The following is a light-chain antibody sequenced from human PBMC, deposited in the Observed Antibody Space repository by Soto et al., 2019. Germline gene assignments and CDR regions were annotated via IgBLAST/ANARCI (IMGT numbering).Light chain of an antibody. V-gene: IGKV1-17*01. J-gene: IGKJ4*01. CDR2: AAS. CDR3: LQQNSYPFT. Sequence: DIQMTQSPSSLSASVGDRVTITCRASQGIRKDLGWYQQKPGKAPKRLIYAASSLQSGGPSRFSGSGSETEFTLTISSLQPEDYATYYWLQQNSYPFTFGGGTKVEIK. CDR1: QGIRKD.